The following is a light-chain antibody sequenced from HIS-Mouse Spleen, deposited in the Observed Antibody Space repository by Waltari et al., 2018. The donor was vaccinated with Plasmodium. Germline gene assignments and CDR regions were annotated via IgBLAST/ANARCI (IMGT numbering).Light chain of an antibody. J-gene: IGKJ1*01. Sequence: EIVMTQSPATLSVSPGERATLSFRASPSVSANLSWYQQKPGQAPRLLIYGASTKATGIPARFSVSGSWTEFTLTISSLQSEDFAVYYCQQYNNWPAWTFGQGTKVEIK. CDR1: PSVSAN. CDR3: QQYNNWPAWT. CDR2: GAS. V-gene: IGKV3-15*01.